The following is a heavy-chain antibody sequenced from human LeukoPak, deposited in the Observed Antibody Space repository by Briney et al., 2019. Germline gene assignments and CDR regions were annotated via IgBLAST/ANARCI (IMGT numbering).Heavy chain of an antibody. CDR3: TKITTGTVNY. CDR1: GFTFRNYA. J-gene: IGHJ4*02. Sequence: PGGSLRLSCAASGFTFRNYAMTWVRQAPGKGLEWVSDISGSADSTNYADSVKGRFTISRDNSKNTLYLQMNSLRAEDTAIYYCTKITTGTVNYRGQGTLVTVSS. D-gene: IGHD1-1*01. CDR2: ISGSADST. V-gene: IGHV3-23*01.